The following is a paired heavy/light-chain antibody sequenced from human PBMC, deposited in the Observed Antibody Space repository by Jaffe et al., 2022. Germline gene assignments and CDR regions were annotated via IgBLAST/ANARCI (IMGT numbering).Light chain of an antibody. Sequence: DIVMTQSPDSLAVSLGERATINCKSSQTVLYSSKNKNCLAWYQQKPGQPPKLLIYWASTRESGVPDRFSGSGSGTDFTLTISSLQAEDVAVYYCQQYSSTVWTFGQGTKVEIK. CDR1: QTVLYSSKNKNC. J-gene: IGKJ1*01. CDR2: WAS. CDR3: QQYSSTVWT. V-gene: IGKV4-1*01.
Heavy chain of an antibody. Sequence: EVQLLESGGGLVQPGGSLRLSCAASGFNFINYVISWVRQAPGKGLEWVSAISGNGDSTSYADSVKGRFTISRDNSKNTLHLQVNSLRAEDTAVYYCAFGGFSGRVYWGQGTLVTVSS. CDR2: ISGNGDST. J-gene: IGHJ4*02. CDR1: GFNFINYV. CDR3: AFGGFSGRVY. D-gene: IGHD5-12*01. V-gene: IGHV3-23*01.